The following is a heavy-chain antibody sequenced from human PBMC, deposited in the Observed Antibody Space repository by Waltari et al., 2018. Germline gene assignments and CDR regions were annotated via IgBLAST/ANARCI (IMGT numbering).Heavy chain of an antibody. CDR2: INDSGST. CDR1: GASVSSGGHS. Sequence: QLQLQESGSGLVKPSQTLSLTCAVSGASVSSGGHSWSWIRLPPGRGLEWIGDINDSGSTYYNPTLKSRVTISIDSSRNQFSLKLTSVTAADTAVYYCARDPGGFDRRFDSWGQGILVTVSS. D-gene: IGHD3-16*01. CDR3: ARDPGGFDRRFDS. J-gene: IGHJ5*01. V-gene: IGHV4-30-2*01.